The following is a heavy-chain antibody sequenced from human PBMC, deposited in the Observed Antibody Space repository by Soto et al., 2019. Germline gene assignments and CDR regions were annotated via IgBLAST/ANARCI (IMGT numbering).Heavy chain of an antibody. CDR1: GGSINSYY. D-gene: IGHD3-10*01. CDR2: VHHSWGS. V-gene: IGHV4-59*08. J-gene: IGHJ6*02. CDR3: ARQGFGPLHGLVDV. Sequence: QVQLQESGPGLVKPSETLSLSCTVSGGSINSYYWSWIRQSPGKRMEWIGYVHHSWGSSYNPSLQSGVAISLDTSKSQFSLRGTSVTATDTAVYFCARQGFGPLHGLVDVWGQGTTVTVSS.